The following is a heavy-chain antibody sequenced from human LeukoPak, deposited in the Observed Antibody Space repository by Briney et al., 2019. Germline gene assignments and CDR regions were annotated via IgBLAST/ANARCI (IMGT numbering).Heavy chain of an antibody. D-gene: IGHD3-10*01. Sequence: GGSLRLSCAASGFTFSSYGMHWVRQAPGKGLEWVAVISYDGSSKYYADSVKGRFTISRDNSKNTLYLQMNSLRAEDTAVYYSVGELLPYYGMDVWGQGTTVTVSS. J-gene: IGHJ6*02. CDR2: ISYDGSSK. V-gene: IGHV3-30*03. CDR1: GFTFSSYG. CDR3: VGELLPYYGMDV.